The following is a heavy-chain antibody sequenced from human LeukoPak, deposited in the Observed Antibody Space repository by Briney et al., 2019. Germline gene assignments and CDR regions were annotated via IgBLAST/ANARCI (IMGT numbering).Heavy chain of an antibody. Sequence: GGSLRLSCAASGFTFSSYAMSWVRQAPGKGLEWISYISHSSSTIYYADSVKGRFTISRDNPKNSLYLQMNSLRDEDTAVYYCARETSNAAAGFDPWGQGTLVTVSP. CDR1: GFTFSSYA. J-gene: IGHJ5*02. V-gene: IGHV3-48*02. CDR2: ISHSSSTI. D-gene: IGHD6-13*01. CDR3: ARETSNAAAGFDP.